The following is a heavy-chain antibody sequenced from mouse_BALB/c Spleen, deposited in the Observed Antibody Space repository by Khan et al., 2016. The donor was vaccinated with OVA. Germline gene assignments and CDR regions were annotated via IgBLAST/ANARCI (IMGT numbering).Heavy chain of an antibody. CDR1: GFSLSRYN. Sequence: QVQLKESGPGLVAPSQSLSITCTVSGFSLSRYNIHWVRQPPGKGLERLGMIWGGGGTDYNSTLKIRLSISKDNSKSQVFLKMNSLQTDDTAMYYCARAYYRYDGYYAMDYWGQGTSVTVSS. D-gene: IGHD2-14*01. V-gene: IGHV2-6-4*01. CDR2: IWGGGGT. CDR3: ARAYYRYDGYYAMDY. J-gene: IGHJ4*01.